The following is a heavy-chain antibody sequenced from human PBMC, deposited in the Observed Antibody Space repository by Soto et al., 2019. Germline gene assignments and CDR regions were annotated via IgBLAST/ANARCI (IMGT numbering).Heavy chain of an antibody. CDR1: GGSISSSNW. D-gene: IGHD3-9*01. V-gene: IGHV4-4*02. CDR2: IYHSGST. J-gene: IGHJ5*02. CDR3: ASSKDYDILTGWNWFDP. Sequence: SETLSLTCAVSGGSISSSNWWSWVRQPPGKGLEWIGEIYHSGSTNYNPSLKSRVTISVDKSKNQFSLKLSSVTAADTAVYYCASSKDYDILTGWNWFDPWGQGTLVTVSS.